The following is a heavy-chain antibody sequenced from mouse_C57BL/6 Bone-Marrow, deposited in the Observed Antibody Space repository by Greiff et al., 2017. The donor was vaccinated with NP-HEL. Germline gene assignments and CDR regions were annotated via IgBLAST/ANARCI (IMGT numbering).Heavy chain of an antibody. CDR1: GFNIKDDY. Sequence: VQLQQSGAELVRPGASVKLSCTASGFNIKDDYMHWVKQRPEQGLEWIGWIDPENGDTEYASKFQGKATITADTSSNTAYLQLSSLTSEDTAVYYCTPLIYYYGSSSFDCWGQGTTLTVSS. CDR3: TPLIYYYGSSSFDC. J-gene: IGHJ2*01. V-gene: IGHV14-4*01. D-gene: IGHD1-1*01. CDR2: IDPENGDT.